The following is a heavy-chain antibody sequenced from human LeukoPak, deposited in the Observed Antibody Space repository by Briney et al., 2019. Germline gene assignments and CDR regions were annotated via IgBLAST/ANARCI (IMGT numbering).Heavy chain of an antibody. Sequence: ASVKVSCKASGYTFTSYDINWVRQATGQGLEWMGWMNPNSGNTGYAQKFQGRVTMTRNTSINTAYMELSSLRSEDTAVYYCARAARLWFGELSGYWGQGTLVTVSS. V-gene: IGHV1-8*01. CDR1: GYTFTSYD. CDR2: MNPNSGNT. J-gene: IGHJ4*02. CDR3: ARAARLWFGELSGY. D-gene: IGHD3-10*01.